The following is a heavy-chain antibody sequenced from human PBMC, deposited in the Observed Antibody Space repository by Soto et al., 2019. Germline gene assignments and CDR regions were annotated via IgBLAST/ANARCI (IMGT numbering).Heavy chain of an antibody. J-gene: IGHJ4*02. CDR2: TSGSGGST. CDR3: AKDGGYGSGSYYSDD. CDR1: GFTFSSYA. Sequence: EVQLLESGGGLVQPGGSLRLSCAASGFTFSSYAMSWVRQAPGKGLEWVSTTSGSGGSTYYADSVKGRFTISRDNSKHTFDLQMNSLRAEDMAVYYCAKDGGYGSGSYYSDDWGQGTLVTVSS. V-gene: IGHV3-23*01. D-gene: IGHD3-10*01.